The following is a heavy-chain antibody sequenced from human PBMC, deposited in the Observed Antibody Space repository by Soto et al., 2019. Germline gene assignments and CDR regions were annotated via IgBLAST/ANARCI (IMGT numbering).Heavy chain of an antibody. D-gene: IGHD3-16*02. CDR1: GFTFTSSA. CDR2: IVVGSGNT. V-gene: IGHV1-58*01. J-gene: IGHJ3*01. CDR3: AALVTFGGVIGLPDDAFDF. Sequence: SVKVSCKASGFTFTSSAVQWVRQARGQRLEWIGWIVVGSGNTNYAQKFQERVTITRDMSTSTAYMELSSLRSEDTAVYYCAALVTFGGVIGLPDDAFDFWGQGTMVTVSS.